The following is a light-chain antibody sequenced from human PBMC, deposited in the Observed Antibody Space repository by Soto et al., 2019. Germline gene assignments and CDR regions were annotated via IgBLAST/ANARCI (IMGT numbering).Light chain of an antibody. CDR3: QQYENLPT. V-gene: IGKV1-33*01. CDR1: QNINNY. CDR2: DAS. J-gene: IGKJ5*01. Sequence: DIQMTQSPSSLSASVVDRVTIACQASQNINNYLNWYQQKPGRAPKLLIYDASNLEAGVPSRFRGSGSGTDFTFTISRLQPEDIATYYCQQYENLPTFGQGTQLEIK.